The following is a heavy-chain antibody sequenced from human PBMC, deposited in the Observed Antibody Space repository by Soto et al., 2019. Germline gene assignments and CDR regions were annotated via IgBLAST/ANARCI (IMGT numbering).Heavy chain of an antibody. D-gene: IGHD2-2*01. J-gene: IGHJ5*02. CDR3: AREIVVVPAATHLNWFDP. V-gene: IGHV4-34*01. Sequence: SETLSLTCAVYGGSFSGYYWSWIRQPPGKGLEWIGEINYSGSTNYNPSLKSRVTISVDTSKNQFSLKLSSVTAADTAVYYCAREIVVVPAATHLNWFDPWGQGTLVTVSS. CDR1: GGSFSGYY. CDR2: INYSGST.